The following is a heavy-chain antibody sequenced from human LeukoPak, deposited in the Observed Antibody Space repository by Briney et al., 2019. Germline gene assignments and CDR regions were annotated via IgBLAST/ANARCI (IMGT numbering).Heavy chain of an antibody. CDR2: ISSSGSTI. CDR3: AREKIVTPLPYHDILTGYSSYFDY. J-gene: IGHJ4*02. Sequence: PGGSLRLSCAASGFTFSSYEMNWVRQAPGKGLEWVSYISSSGSTIYYADSVKGRFTISRDNAKNSLYLQMNSLRAEDTAVYYCAREKIVTPLPYHDILTGYSSYFDYWGQGTLVTVSS. D-gene: IGHD3-9*01. V-gene: IGHV3-48*03. CDR1: GFTFSSYE.